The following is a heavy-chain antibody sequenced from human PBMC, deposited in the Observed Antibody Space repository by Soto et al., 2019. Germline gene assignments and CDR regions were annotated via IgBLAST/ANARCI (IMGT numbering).Heavy chain of an antibody. D-gene: IGHD6-13*01. CDR3: ARQGIAAAGTLGGMDV. CDR1: GYSFTSYW. Sequence: PGESLKISCNGSGYSFTSYWISWVRQMPGKGLEWMGRIDPSDSYTNYSPSFQGHVTISADKSISTAYLQWSSLKASDTAMYYCARQGIAAAGTLGGMDVWGQGTTVTVSS. CDR2: IDPSDSYT. J-gene: IGHJ6*02. V-gene: IGHV5-10-1*01.